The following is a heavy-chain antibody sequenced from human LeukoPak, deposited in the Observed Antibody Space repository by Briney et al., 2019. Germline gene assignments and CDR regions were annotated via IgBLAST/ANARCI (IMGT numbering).Heavy chain of an antibody. D-gene: IGHD3-9*01. CDR1: GFTFNTFN. V-gene: IGHV3-21*01. CDR2: ISSGGDYI. J-gene: IGHJ4*02. Sequence: PGGSLRLSCAASGFTFNTFNMNWVRQAPGKGLEWVSSISSGGDYIYYADSVKGRFTTSRDNAKNSLSLQLNSLRVEDTAVYYCARGHYDVLAASYKWTPDYWGQGTLVTVSS. CDR3: ARGHYDVLAASYKWTPDY.